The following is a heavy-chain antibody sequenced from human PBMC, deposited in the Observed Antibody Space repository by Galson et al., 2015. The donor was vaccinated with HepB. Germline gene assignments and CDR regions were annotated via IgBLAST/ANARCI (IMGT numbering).Heavy chain of an antibody. D-gene: IGHD5-24*01. CDR3: ARDLYFEMATPWGWFDP. CDR2: IKQDGSEK. Sequence: SLRLSCAASGFTFSSYWMSWVRQAPGKGLEWVANIKQDGSEKYYVDSVKGRFTISRDNAKNSLYLQMNSLRAEDTAVYYCARDLYFEMATPWGWFDPWGQGTLVTVSS. V-gene: IGHV3-7*03. J-gene: IGHJ5*02. CDR1: GFTFSSYW.